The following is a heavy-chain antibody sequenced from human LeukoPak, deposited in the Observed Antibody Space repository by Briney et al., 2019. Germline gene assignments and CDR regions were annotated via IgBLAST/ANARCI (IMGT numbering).Heavy chain of an antibody. CDR3: ATDYGDSPAY. CDR2: ISDSGGNT. J-gene: IGHJ4*02. Sequence: PGGSLRLSCAASGFTFSSYGMHWVRQAPGKGLEWVSAISDSGGNTFYADSAKGRFTISRDNSKHTLYLQMNSLRAEDTAVYYCATDYGDSPAYWGQGTLVTVSS. D-gene: IGHD4-17*01. CDR1: GFTFSSYG. V-gene: IGHV3-23*01.